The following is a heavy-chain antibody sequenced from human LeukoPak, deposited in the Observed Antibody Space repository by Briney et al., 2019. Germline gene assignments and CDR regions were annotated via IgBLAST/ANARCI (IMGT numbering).Heavy chain of an antibody. CDR1: GYSISSGYY. D-gene: IGHD3-3*01. Sequence: SETLSLTCAVSGYSISSGYYWGWIRQPPGKGLEWIGSIYHSGSTYYNPSLKSRVTISVDTSKSHFSLKLSSVTAADTAVYYCARANQNVLRFLEWLSAFDIWGQGTMVTVSS. V-gene: IGHV4-38-2*01. CDR3: ARANQNVLRFLEWLSAFDI. J-gene: IGHJ3*02. CDR2: IYHSGST.